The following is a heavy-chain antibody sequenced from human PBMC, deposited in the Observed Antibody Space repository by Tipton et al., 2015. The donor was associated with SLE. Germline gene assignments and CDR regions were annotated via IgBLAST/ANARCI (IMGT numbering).Heavy chain of an antibody. J-gene: IGHJ4*02. CDR3: ARDVGGYNTGWFPYYFDY. V-gene: IGHV4-59*12. Sequence: LRLSCTVSGGSISSYYWSWIRQPPGKGLEWIGYIYYSGGTNYNPSLKSRVTISVDTSKNQFSLKLSSVTAADTAVYYCARDVGGYNTGWFPYYFDYWGQGTLVTVSS. D-gene: IGHD2-8*02. CDR1: GGSISSYY. CDR2: IYYSGGT.